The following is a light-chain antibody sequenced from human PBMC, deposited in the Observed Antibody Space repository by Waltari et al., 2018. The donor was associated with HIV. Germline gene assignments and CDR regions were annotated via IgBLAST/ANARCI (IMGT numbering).Light chain of an antibody. CDR1: HSTIGNNP. J-gene: IGLJ2*01. CDR2: SNN. Sequence: QSVLTQPPSASGTPGQRVTISCSGSHSTIGNNPVEWYQQLPGTAPKLLIYSNNQRPSGVPDRFSGSKSGTSGSLAISGLQSEDEADYYCGAWDDSLHGPLFGGGTKLTVL. V-gene: IGLV1-44*01. CDR3: GAWDDSLHGPL.